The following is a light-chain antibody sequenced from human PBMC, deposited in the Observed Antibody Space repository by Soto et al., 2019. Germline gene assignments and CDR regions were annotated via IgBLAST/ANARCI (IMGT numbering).Light chain of an antibody. V-gene: IGLV1-47*01. CDR2: RSD. J-gene: IGLJ2*01. CDR3: SARYDSLSGVV. CDR1: SSNIGSNH. Sequence: QSVLTQPPSACGTPGQRVTISCSGSSSNIGSNHVYWYQQFPGTAPKLLMYRSDQRPSGVPDRFSGYKSGNSAALAISWLRCDVEADYYYSARYDSLSGVVFGEGTKLTVL.